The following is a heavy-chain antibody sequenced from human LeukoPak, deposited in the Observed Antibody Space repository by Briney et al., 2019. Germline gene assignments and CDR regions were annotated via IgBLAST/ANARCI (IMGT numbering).Heavy chain of an antibody. CDR3: AKEWGYSYDAFAI. Sequence: GGSLRLSCAASGFTFSSYAMGGGRQAPGKGRGGGSAISGSGGSTYYADSVKGRFTISRDNSKNTLYLQMNSLRAEDTAVYYCAKEWGYSYDAFAIWGQGTMVTVSS. D-gene: IGHD5-18*01. CDR1: GFTFSSYA. CDR2: ISGSGGST. J-gene: IGHJ3*02. V-gene: IGHV3-23*01.